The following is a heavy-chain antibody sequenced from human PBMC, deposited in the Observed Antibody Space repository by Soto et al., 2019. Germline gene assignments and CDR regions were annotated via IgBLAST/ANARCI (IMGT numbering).Heavy chain of an antibody. Sequence: GGSLRLSCAASGFTFSSYSMNWVRQAPGKGLEWVSSISSSSSYIYYADSVKGRFTISRDNAKNSLYLQMNSLRAEDTAVYYCARDTKRKPVLVPAAMLEGIYYYYYYGMDVWGQGTTVTVSS. V-gene: IGHV3-21*01. CDR2: ISSSSSYI. D-gene: IGHD2-2*01. J-gene: IGHJ6*02. CDR1: GFTFSSYS. CDR3: ARDTKRKPVLVPAAMLEGIYYYYYYGMDV.